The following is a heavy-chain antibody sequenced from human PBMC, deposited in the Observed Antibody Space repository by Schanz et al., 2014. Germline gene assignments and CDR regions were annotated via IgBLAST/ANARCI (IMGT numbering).Heavy chain of an antibody. Sequence: QGQLVESGGGVVQPGRSLRLSCAASGFTFSSYAMHWVRQAPGKGLEWVAVISYDGNNEDYADSVKGRFSISRDNSQNTLYLQMDSLRPEDTAVYFCAKDTGYCHGGACYCFEYWGLGILVTVSS. D-gene: IGHD2-8*02. V-gene: IGHV3-30*18. J-gene: IGHJ4*02. CDR2: ISYDGNNE. CDR3: AKDTGYCHGGACYCFEY. CDR1: GFTFSSYA.